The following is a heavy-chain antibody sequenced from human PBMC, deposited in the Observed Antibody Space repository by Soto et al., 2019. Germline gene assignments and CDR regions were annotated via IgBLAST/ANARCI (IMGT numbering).Heavy chain of an antibody. Sequence: QVRLVQSGAEVKKPGCSVKVSSKASGGTFSNYAITWLRLAPGQGLEWLGGIIPVFGTVNYAQKFQGRVTITADESTSTAYMELNRLRSEDTAVYYCARDNPYTNSFGNWFDPWGQGTLVIVS. CDR3: ARDNPYTNSFGNWFDP. CDR1: GGTFSNYA. D-gene: IGHD6-13*01. J-gene: IGHJ5*02. CDR2: IIPVFGTV. V-gene: IGHV1-69*01.